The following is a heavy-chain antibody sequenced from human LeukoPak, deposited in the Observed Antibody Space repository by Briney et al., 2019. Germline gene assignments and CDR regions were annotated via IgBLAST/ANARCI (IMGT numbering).Heavy chain of an antibody. V-gene: IGHV2-26*01. CDR1: GFSLSNARMG. D-gene: IGHD6-13*01. J-gene: IGHJ6*02. CDR3: ARIGIVSSWYYYYYGMDV. CDR2: ISSNDEK. Sequence: SAPTLVNPTEILTLTSTVSGFSLSNARMGVSWIRQPPGKALEWLAHISSNDEKSYSTSLKSRLTISKDTSKSQVVLTMTNMDPVDTATYYCARIGIVSSWYYYYYGMDVWGQGTTVTVSS.